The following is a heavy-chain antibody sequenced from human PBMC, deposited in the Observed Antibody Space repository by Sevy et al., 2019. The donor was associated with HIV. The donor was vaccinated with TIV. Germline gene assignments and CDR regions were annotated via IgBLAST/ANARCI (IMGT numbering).Heavy chain of an antibody. CDR1: GFTFISYA. Sequence: GGSLRLSCKPSGFTFISYAMNWVRQAPGKGLEWVSTIYGSSGATYYGDSVKGRFTISRDNSKNTLYLQMNSLRTEDTAVYYCAGGRYDSSGSFDAFDIWGQGTVVTVSS. CDR3: AGGRYDSSGSFDAFDI. V-gene: IGHV3-23*01. D-gene: IGHD3-22*01. CDR2: IYGSSGAT. J-gene: IGHJ3*02.